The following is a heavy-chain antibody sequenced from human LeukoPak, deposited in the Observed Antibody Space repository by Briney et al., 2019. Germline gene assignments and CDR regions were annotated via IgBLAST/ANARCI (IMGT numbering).Heavy chain of an antibody. V-gene: IGHV1-69*13. CDR1: GGTFTSHA. CDR2: IIPIFGTA. CDR3: ARDSSEFRSLIPH. J-gene: IGHJ1*01. Sequence: SVKVSCKASGGTFTSHAISWVRQAPGQGLEWMGGIIPIFGTAKYAQKFQGRVTITADESTSTAYMELSSLRSEDTAVYYCARDSSEFRSLIPHWGQGTLVTLSS. D-gene: IGHD2-21*01.